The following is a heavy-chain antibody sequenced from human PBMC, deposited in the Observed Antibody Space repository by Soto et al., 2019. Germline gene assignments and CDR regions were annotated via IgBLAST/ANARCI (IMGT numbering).Heavy chain of an antibody. CDR3: AKDEVRTPSLYAMDF. CDR1: GFTFSTYG. CDR2: ISYDGSNR. D-gene: IGHD3-10*01. Sequence: LRLSCAASGFTFSTYGMHWVRQAPGKGLEWVALISYDGSNRNSADSVKGRFTISRENSKNTLYLQLKSLRVEGTAVYYCAKDEVRTPSLYAMDFSGPGTTVTVSS. V-gene: IGHV3-30*18. J-gene: IGHJ6*02.